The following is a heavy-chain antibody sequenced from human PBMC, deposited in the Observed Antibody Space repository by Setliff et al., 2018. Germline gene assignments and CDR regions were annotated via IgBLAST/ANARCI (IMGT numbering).Heavy chain of an antibody. CDR2: LSGSGGDT. D-gene: IGHD1-26*01. CDR3: ATYTGTHGFDF. CDR1: GFTFKTYA. V-gene: IGHV3-23*01. J-gene: IGHJ4*02. Sequence: GRSLRLSCVVSGFTFKTYAMSWVRQAPGKGLEWVSALSGSGGDTFCADSVKGRFTISRDNSRNTLYLQMNSLRAEDTALYYCATYTGTHGFDFWGQGTLVTVSS.